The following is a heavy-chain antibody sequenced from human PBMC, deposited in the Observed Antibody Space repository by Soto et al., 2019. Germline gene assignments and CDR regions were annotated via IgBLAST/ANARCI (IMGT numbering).Heavy chain of an antibody. Sequence: SETLSLTCSVSGASIAGSSYWSWIRQPAGKGLEWIGRFSLSGTTNYSPSLRSRVTMSADVSKNQFSLRLTSVTAADTALYYCARGMTPPGAPAWYYFDSWGQGTLVTV. J-gene: IGHJ4*02. D-gene: IGHD2-8*02. CDR3: ARGMTPPGAPAWYYFDS. CDR2: FSLSGTT. V-gene: IGHV4-4*07. CDR1: GASIAGSSY.